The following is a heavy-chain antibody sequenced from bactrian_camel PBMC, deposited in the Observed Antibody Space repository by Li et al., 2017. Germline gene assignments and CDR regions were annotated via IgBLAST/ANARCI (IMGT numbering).Heavy chain of an antibody. Sequence: HVQLVESGGGSVEAGGSLRLSCTAASGFTFDDSDMGWYRQAPGKGLEWVSSIDSDGSKTYYVEVVKGRFTISRDNAENTLYLQMDSLTSEDTAMYYCAYASFTISPRAQLVSDWYNFWGQGTQVTVS. J-gene: IGHJ4*01. D-gene: IGHD7*01. CDR1: GFTFDDSD. CDR3: AYASFTISPRAQLVSDWYNF. CDR2: IDSDGSKT. V-gene: IGHV3S7*01.